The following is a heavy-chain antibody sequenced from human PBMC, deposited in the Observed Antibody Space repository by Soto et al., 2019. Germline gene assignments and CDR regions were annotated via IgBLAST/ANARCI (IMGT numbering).Heavy chain of an antibody. V-gene: IGHV1-24*01. CDR3: ATFPVYGDYVYFDY. D-gene: IGHD4-17*01. J-gene: IGHJ4*02. CDR2: FDPEDGET. Sequence: ASVKVSCKASGGTFSSYTISWVRQAPGKGLEWMGGFDPEDGETIYAQKFQGRVTMTEDTSTDTAYMELSSLRSEDTAVYYCATFPVYGDYVYFDYWGQGTLVTVSS. CDR1: GGTFSSYT.